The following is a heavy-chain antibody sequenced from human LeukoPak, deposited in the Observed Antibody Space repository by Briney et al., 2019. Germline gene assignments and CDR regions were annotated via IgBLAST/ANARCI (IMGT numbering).Heavy chain of an antibody. Sequence: SVKVSCKASGGTFSSYAISWGRQGPGQGLEWMGRIIPVLGIANYAQKFQGRVTITADKSTSTAYMELSSLRSEDTAVYYCARVGTAMAPTHFDYWGQGTLVTVSS. CDR1: GGTFSSYA. D-gene: IGHD5-18*01. CDR3: ARVGTAMAPTHFDY. J-gene: IGHJ4*02. V-gene: IGHV1-69*04. CDR2: IIPVLGIA.